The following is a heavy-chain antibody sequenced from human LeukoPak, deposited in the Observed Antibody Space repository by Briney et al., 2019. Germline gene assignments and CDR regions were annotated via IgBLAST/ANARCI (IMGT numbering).Heavy chain of an antibody. D-gene: IGHD2-21*01. V-gene: IGHV3-23*01. J-gene: IGHJ4*02. CDR2: IRGSGGST. Sequence: PGGSLRLSCAASGFTFSSYAMSWVRQAPGKGLEGVAAIRGSGGSTYYADSVKGRFTISRDSTKNTLYLQMNSLRAEDTAVYYCAKFLPTHIVVANYYFDYWGQGTLVTVSS. CDR1: GFTFSSYA. CDR3: AKFLPTHIVVANYYFDY.